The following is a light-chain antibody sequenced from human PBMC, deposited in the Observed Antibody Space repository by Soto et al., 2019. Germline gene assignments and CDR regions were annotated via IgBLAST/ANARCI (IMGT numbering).Light chain of an antibody. CDR1: QAISSW. Sequence: DIQMTQSPSSVSASVGDRVSITCRPSQAISSWLAWYQQKPGKAPKLLIYAATTLQRGVPSRFSGSGSGTEFTLTISSLQPEDFATYFCQQTNSFLGITFGPGTRVDLK. CDR2: AAT. J-gene: IGKJ3*01. CDR3: QQTNSFLGIT. V-gene: IGKV1-12*01.